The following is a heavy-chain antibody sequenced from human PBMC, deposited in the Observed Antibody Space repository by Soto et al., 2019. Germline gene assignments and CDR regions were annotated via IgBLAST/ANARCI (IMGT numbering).Heavy chain of an antibody. V-gene: IGHV3-33*03. CDR2: IWNDGSNK. CDR1: GFSFSSYG. Sequence: GGSLRLSCAASGFSFSSYGMHWVRQAPGKGLEWVAVIWNDGSNKYYADPVKGRFTISRDNSKNTLYLQMNSLRAEDTAVYYCVLQYCSSTSCYADYYYYYMDVWGKGTTVTVSS. J-gene: IGHJ6*03. D-gene: IGHD2-2*01. CDR3: VLQYCSSTSCYADYYYYYMDV.